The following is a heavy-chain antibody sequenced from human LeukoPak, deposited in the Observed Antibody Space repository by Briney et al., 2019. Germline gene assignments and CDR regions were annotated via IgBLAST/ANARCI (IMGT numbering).Heavy chain of an antibody. D-gene: IGHD1-26*01. CDR2: IYYSGST. CDR1: GGSISSYY. Sequence: PSETLSLTCTVSGGSISSYYWSWIRQPPGKGLEWIGYIYYSGSTNYNPSLKSRATISVDTSKNQFSLKLSSVTAADTAVYYCARLPIYSGSYYTVDYWGQGTLVTVSS. J-gene: IGHJ4*02. CDR3: ARLPIYSGSYYTVDY. V-gene: IGHV4-59*01.